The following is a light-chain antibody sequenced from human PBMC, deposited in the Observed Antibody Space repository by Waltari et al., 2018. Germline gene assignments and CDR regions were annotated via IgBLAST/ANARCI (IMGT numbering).Light chain of an antibody. CDR1: QSLLHSNGYNY. Sequence: DIVMTQSPLSLPVTPGEPASISCRSSQSLLHSNGYNYLDWDLQKPGQSPQLLIYLGSNRASGVPDRFSGSGSGTDFTLKISRVEAEDVGVYYCMQALQIPWTFGQGTKVEIK. CDR2: LGS. J-gene: IGKJ1*01. CDR3: MQALQIPWT. V-gene: IGKV2-28*01.